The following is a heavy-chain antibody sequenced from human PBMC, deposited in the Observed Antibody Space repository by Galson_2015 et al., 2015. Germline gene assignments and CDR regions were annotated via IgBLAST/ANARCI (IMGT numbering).Heavy chain of an antibody. Sequence: SLRLSCAASGFTVSSNYMSWVRQAPGKGLEWVSVIYSGGSTYYADSVKGRFTISRDNSKNTLYLQVNSLRAEDTAVYYCARVDCSSTSCYAGDYYYYYMDVWGKGTTVTVSS. CDR1: GFTVSSNY. CDR2: IYSGGST. J-gene: IGHJ6*03. CDR3: ARVDCSSTSCYAGDYYYYYMDV. V-gene: IGHV3-53*01. D-gene: IGHD2-2*01.